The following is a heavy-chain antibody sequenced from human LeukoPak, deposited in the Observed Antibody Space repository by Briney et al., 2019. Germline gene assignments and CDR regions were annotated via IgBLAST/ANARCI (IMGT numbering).Heavy chain of an antibody. CDR2: IYSGGST. Sequence: PGGSLRLSCAASGFTVSSNYMSWVRQAPGKGLEWVSVIYSGGSTYYADSVKGRFTISRDNSKNTLYLQMNSLRAEDTAVYYCASQTGRRNAAGTGYWGQGTLVTVSS. V-gene: IGHV3-66*04. CDR1: GFTVSSNY. CDR3: ASQTGRRNAAGTGY. D-gene: IGHD6-13*01. J-gene: IGHJ4*02.